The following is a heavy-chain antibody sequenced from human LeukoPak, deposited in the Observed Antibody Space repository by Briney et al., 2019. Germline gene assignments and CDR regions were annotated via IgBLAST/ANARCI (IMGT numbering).Heavy chain of an antibody. J-gene: IGHJ3*02. CDR2: IYHSGST. CDR1: GGSINSYY. V-gene: IGHV4-38-2*02. D-gene: IGHD3-3*01. CDR3: ARELQQNYDFWSGYYYKNAFDI. Sequence: PSETLSLTCTVSGGSINSYYWGWIRQPPGKGLEWIGSIYHSGSTYYNPSLKSRVTISVDTSKNQFSLKLSSVTAADTAVYYCARELQQNYDFWSGYYYKNAFDIWGQGTMVTVSS.